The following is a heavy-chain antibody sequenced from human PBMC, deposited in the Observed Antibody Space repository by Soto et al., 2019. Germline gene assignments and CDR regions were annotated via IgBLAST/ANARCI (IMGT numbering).Heavy chain of an antibody. D-gene: IGHD1-26*01. V-gene: IGHV3-49*03. CDR3: ARDRNGWETRATYYDY. Sequence: PGGSLRLSCSISGFTCGGNGVSWFRQAPGKGLEWIGFIRSKAYSRTAEYAASVRGRFIISRDDSEGIAYLQMNSLQNEDTGVYYCARDRNGWETRATYYDYWGPGTQVTVSS. CDR1: GFTCGGNG. CDR2: IRSKAYSRTA. J-gene: IGHJ4*02.